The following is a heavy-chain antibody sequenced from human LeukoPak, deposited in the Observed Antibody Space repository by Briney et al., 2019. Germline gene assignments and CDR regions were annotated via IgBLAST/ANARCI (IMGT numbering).Heavy chain of an antibody. V-gene: IGHV4-31*03. D-gene: IGHD5-12*01. CDR2: IYYSGST. J-gene: IGHJ4*02. CDR3: ARGRYSGYDVFDY. Sequence: SQTLSLTCTVSGGSISSGGYYWSWIRQHPGKGLEWIGYIYYSGSTYYYPSLKSRVTISVDTSKNQFSLKLSSVTAADTAVYYCARGRYSGYDVFDYWGQGTLVTVSS. CDR1: GGSISSGGYY.